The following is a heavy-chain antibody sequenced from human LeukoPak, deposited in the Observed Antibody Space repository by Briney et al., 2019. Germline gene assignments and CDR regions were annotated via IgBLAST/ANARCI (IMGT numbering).Heavy chain of an antibody. J-gene: IGHJ4*02. D-gene: IGHD6-13*01. CDR2: VYPGDSDT. Sequence: GAALQISCWGSGCGFTSCWSGWWRRVRGKGVEGMGFVYPGDSDTRYSSSFQGQVTISADKSISTAYLQWRSLQASDTAMYYCARRSGAAGTRGVMEERHFDYWGQGTLVTVSS. CDR3: ARRSGAAGTRGVMEERHFDY. CDR1: GCGFTSCW. V-gene: IGHV5-51*01.